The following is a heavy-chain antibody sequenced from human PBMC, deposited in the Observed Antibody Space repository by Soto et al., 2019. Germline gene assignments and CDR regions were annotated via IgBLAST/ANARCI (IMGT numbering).Heavy chain of an antibody. CDR3: AREVRFLEWFRWFDP. Sequence: PSETLSLTCTVSGGSISSYYWSWIRQPPGKGLEWIGYIYYSGSTNYNPSLKSRVTISVDTSKNQFSLKLSSVTAADTAVYYCAREVRFLEWFRWFDPWGQGTLVTAPQ. D-gene: IGHD3-3*01. CDR2: IYYSGST. V-gene: IGHV4-59*01. J-gene: IGHJ5*02. CDR1: GGSISSYY.